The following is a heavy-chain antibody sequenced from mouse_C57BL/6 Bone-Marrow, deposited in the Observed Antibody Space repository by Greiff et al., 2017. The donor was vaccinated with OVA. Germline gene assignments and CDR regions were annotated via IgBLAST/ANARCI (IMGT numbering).Heavy chain of an antibody. CDR3: ARARYYGSSPYAMDY. D-gene: IGHD1-1*01. CDR2: IDPSDSET. J-gene: IGHJ4*01. V-gene: IGHV1-52*01. Sequence: QVQLQQPGAELVRPGSSVKLSCKASGYTFTRYWMHWVKQRPIQGLEWIGNIDPSDSETHYNQKFKDKATLTVDKSSSTAYMQLSSLTSEDSAVYYCARARYYGSSPYAMDYWGQGTSVTVSS. CDR1: GYTFTRYW.